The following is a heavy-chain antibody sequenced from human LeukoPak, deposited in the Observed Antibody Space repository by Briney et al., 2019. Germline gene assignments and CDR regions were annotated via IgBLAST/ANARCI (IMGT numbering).Heavy chain of an antibody. CDR3: ARVGDGITMVRGVIINTYYFDY. Sequence: ASVKVSCKASGYTFTSYGMSWVRQAPGQGLEWMGWISAYNGNTKYAQKLQGRVTMTTDTSTSTAYLELRSLRSDDTAVYYCARVGDGITMVRGVIINTYYFDYWGQGTLVTVSS. CDR1: GYTFTSYG. CDR2: ISAYNGNT. V-gene: IGHV1-18*01. J-gene: IGHJ4*02. D-gene: IGHD3-10*01.